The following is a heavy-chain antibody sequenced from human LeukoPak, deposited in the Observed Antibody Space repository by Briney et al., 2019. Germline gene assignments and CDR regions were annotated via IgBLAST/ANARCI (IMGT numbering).Heavy chain of an antibody. Sequence: SVKVSCNASGFTFTSAAVQWVRQARGQRLELIRWIVVGSGNTNYAQKFQESVTITRDMSTSTAYMELSSLRSEDTAVYYCAASPDYYDSSGYSYYFDYWGQGTLVTVSS. V-gene: IGHV1-58*01. CDR3: AASPDYYDSSGYSYYFDY. CDR1: GFTFTSAA. J-gene: IGHJ4*02. CDR2: IVVGSGNT. D-gene: IGHD3-22*01.